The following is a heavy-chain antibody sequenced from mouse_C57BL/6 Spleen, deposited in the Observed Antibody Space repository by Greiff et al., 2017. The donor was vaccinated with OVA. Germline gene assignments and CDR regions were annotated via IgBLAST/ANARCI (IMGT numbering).Heavy chain of an antibody. D-gene: IGHD2-5*01. CDR1: GFSLTSYG. J-gene: IGHJ3*01. V-gene: IGHV2-2*01. CDR3: ASPSYYSNSAWFAY. CDR2: IWSGGST. Sequence: VKLMESGPGLVQPSQSLSITCTVSGFSLTSYGVHWVRQSPGKGLEWLGVIWSGGSTDYNAAFISRLSISKDNSKSQVFFKMNSLQADDTAIYYCASPSYYSNSAWFAYWGQGTLVTVSA.